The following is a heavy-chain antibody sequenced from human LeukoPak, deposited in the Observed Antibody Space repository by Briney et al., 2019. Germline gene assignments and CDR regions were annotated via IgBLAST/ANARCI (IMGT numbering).Heavy chain of an antibody. J-gene: IGHJ4*02. CDR3: ASGPEGEFDY. V-gene: IGHV1-2*02. CDR1: GYTFTGYY. CDR2: INPNSGGT. Sequence: EASVKVSCKASGYTFTGYYMHWVRQAPGQGLEWMGWINPNSGGTNHAEKFQGRVTMTRDTSISTAYMELSRLKSDDAAVYYCASGPEGEFDYWGQGTLVTVSS. D-gene: IGHD1-26*01.